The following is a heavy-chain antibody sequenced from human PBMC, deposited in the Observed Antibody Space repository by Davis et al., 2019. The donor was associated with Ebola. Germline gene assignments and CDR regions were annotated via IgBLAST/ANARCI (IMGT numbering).Heavy chain of an antibody. CDR2: ISYDGSEK. V-gene: IGHV3-30*03. CDR3: ARVYWNYVVY. CDR1: GFTFSSYG. J-gene: IGHJ4*02. Sequence: GGSLRLSCAASGFTFSSYGMHWVRQAPGKGLEWVAVISYDGSEKYYVDSVKGRFTISRDNAKNSLYLQMNSLRAEDTAVYYCARVYWNYVVYWGQGTLVTVSS. D-gene: IGHD1-1*01.